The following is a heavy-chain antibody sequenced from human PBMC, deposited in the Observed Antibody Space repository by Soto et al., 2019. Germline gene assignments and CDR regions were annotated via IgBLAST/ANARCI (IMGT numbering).Heavy chain of an antibody. CDR2: ISYDGSIK. CDR1: GFTFSYYG. Sequence: GGSLRLSCAASGFTFSYYGMDWVRQAPGKGLEWVAVISYDGSIKYYVDSVKGRFAISRDNSKNTLYLQMNSLRAEDTAVYYCAKSFLQQLGLYGMDVWGQGTTVTVSS. D-gene: IGHD6-13*01. V-gene: IGHV3-30*18. J-gene: IGHJ6*02. CDR3: AKSFLQQLGLYGMDV.